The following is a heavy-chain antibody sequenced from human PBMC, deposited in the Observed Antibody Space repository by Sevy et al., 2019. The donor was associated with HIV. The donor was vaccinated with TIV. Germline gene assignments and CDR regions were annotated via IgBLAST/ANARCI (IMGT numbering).Heavy chain of an antibody. CDR3: ARPYYYESSGYYGDGHFDY. CDR2: IDPSDSYT. D-gene: IGHD3-22*01. V-gene: IGHV5-10-1*01. Sequence: GESLKISCKGSGYSFTSYWISWVRQTPGKGLEWMGRIDPSDSYTNYSPSFQGHVTISADKSISTAYLQWSSLKASDTAMYYCARPYYYESSGYYGDGHFDYWGQGTLVTVSS. CDR1: GYSFTSYW. J-gene: IGHJ4*02.